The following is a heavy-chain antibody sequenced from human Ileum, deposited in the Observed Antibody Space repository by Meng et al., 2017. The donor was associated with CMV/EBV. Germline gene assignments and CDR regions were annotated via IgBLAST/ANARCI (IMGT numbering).Heavy chain of an antibody. CDR3: VRDLTVVRGVFDY. D-gene: IGHD3-10*01. Sequence: CAVSGATISSSSWWSWVRQPPGKGLEWIGKILHSGSTNYNSSLKRRVTISVDKSSNQFSLKLSPVTAADTAMYYCVRDLTVVRGVFDYWSQGTLVTVSS. J-gene: IGHJ4*02. CDR1: GATISSSSW. V-gene: IGHV4-4*02. CDR2: ILHSGST.